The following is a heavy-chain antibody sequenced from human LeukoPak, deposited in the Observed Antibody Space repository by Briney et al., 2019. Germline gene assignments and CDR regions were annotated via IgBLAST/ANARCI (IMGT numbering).Heavy chain of an antibody. D-gene: IGHD3-10*01. CDR2: IYHSGST. V-gene: IGHV4-38-2*01. CDR3: ARGGNYGSGSYYYGDWFDP. Sequence: SETLSLTCAVSGYSISSGYYWRWIRQPPGKGLEWIGSIYHSGSTYYNPPLKSRVTISVDTSKHQFSLKLSSVTAADTAVYYCARGGNYGSGSYYYGDWFDPWGQGTLVTVSS. J-gene: IGHJ5*02. CDR1: GYSISSGYY.